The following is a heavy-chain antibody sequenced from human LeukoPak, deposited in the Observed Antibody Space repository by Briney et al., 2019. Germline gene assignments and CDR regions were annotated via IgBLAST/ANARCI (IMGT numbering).Heavy chain of an antibody. Sequence: SETLSLTCTVSGGSISSGSYYWRWIRQPAGKGLEWIGRIYTSGSTNYNPSLKSRVTMSVDTSKNQFSLKLSSVTAADTAVYYCARGGYSYGRFFDYWGQGTLVTVSS. J-gene: IGHJ4*02. CDR1: GGSISSGSYY. D-gene: IGHD5-18*01. CDR2: IYTSGST. V-gene: IGHV4-61*02. CDR3: ARGGYSYGRFFDY.